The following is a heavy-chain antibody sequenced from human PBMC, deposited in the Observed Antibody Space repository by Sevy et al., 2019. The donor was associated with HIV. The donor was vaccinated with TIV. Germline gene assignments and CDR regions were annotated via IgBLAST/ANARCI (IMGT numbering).Heavy chain of an antibody. CDR3: ARRGITIFGVLTFDI. D-gene: IGHD3-3*01. J-gene: IGHJ3*02. Sequence: ASVKVSCKASRDTFNTYAIVWVRQAPGQGPEWMGGIVPKFGSANYAQKFEGKVTMTADESTTTAHMELSSLRSEDTAVYHCARRGITIFGVLTFDIWGQGTTVTVSS. CDR1: RDTFNTYA. V-gene: IGHV1-69*13. CDR2: IVPKFGSA.